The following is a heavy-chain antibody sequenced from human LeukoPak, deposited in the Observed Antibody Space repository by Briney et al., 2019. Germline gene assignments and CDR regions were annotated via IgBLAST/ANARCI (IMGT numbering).Heavy chain of an antibody. D-gene: IGHD6-6*01. Sequence: PGGSLRLSCAASGFTFSSYAMSWVRQALGKGLEWVSAISGSGGSTYYADSVKGRFTISRDNSKNTLYLQMNSLRAEDTAVYYCAKDRIGSSSEFDYWGQGTLVTVSS. CDR2: ISGSGGST. CDR3: AKDRIGSSSEFDY. J-gene: IGHJ4*02. V-gene: IGHV3-23*01. CDR1: GFTFSSYA.